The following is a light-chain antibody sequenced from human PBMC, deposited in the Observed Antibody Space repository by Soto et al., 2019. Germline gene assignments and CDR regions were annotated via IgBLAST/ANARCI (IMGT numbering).Light chain of an antibody. Sequence: QSALTQPPSASGSPGQSVTISCTGTSSDVGGYPYVSWYQQHPGQAPKLMIYEVSTRPSGVPDRFAGSTSGNTAALTVAGLQAEDEADYYCSSYAGSNKHVVFGGGTKLTVL. J-gene: IGLJ2*01. V-gene: IGLV2-8*01. CDR3: SSYAGSNKHVV. CDR2: EVS. CDR1: SSDVGGYPY.